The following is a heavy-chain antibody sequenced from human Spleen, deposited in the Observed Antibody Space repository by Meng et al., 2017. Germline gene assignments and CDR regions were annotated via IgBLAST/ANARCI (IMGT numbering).Heavy chain of an antibody. D-gene: IGHD2-2*01. Sequence: VQLHVWGSGRLTSSDTLSLPCAVSVGPFSVYFWSLIRQPPGKGLQWIGEINHRGSTNFNPSLESRVTFSIDTSRNQFSLRLKYVTAADTAVYYCARAPVPAARGHNFFDPWGQGTLVTVSS. V-gene: IGHV4-34*01. CDR2: INHRGST. CDR3: ARAPVPAARGHNFFDP. CDR1: VGPFSVYF. J-gene: IGHJ5*02.